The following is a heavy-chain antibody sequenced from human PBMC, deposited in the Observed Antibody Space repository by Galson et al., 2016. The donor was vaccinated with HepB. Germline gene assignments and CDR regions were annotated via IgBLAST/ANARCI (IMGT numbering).Heavy chain of an antibody. J-gene: IGHJ4*01. V-gene: IGHV3-64D*09. Sequence: SLRLSCAASGFTFSSYTLHWVRQAPGKGLDYVSAINDNRSTTYYAASVKGRFTISRDNSKNTLYLQMNSLRAEDTAVYYCVKTFGYGYGIHFFDFWGQGTLGTVSS. CDR1: GFTFSSYT. CDR3: VKTFGYGYGIHFFDF. D-gene: IGHD5-18*01. CDR2: INDNRSTT.